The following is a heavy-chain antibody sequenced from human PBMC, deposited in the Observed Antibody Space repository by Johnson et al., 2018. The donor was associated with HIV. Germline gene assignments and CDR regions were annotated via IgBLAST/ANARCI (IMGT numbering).Heavy chain of an antibody. CDR1: GFTFDDYT. CDR2: ISWDGGST. CDR3: AKDSLSMITWGGAFDI. V-gene: IGHV3-43*01. D-gene: IGHD7-27*01. J-gene: IGHJ3*02. Sequence: LVESGGVVVQPGGYLRLSCAASGFTFDDYTMHWVRQAPGKGLEWVSLISWDGGSTYYADSVKGRFTISRDNSKNSLYLQMNSLRTEDTALYYCAKDSLSMITWGGAFDIWGQGTMVTVSS.